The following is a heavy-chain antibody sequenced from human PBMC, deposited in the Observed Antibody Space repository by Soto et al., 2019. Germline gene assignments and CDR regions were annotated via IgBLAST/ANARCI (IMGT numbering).Heavy chain of an antibody. CDR2: ISYDGSNK. Sequence: QVQLVESGGGVVQPGRSPRLSCAASGFTFSSYGMHWVRQAPGKGLEWVAVISYDGSNKYYADSVKGRFTISRDNSKNTLYLQMNSLRAEDTAVYYCAKDLKNYYGSGSYLAYYYYGMDVWGQGTTVTVSS. V-gene: IGHV3-30*18. J-gene: IGHJ6*02. D-gene: IGHD3-10*01. CDR1: GFTFSSYG. CDR3: AKDLKNYYGSGSYLAYYYYGMDV.